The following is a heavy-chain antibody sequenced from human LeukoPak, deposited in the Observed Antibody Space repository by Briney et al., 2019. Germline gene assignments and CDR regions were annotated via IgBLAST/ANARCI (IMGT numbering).Heavy chain of an antibody. CDR2: INPNNGGT. V-gene: IGHV1-2*02. D-gene: IGHD1-26*01. CDR1: GYTLTDLTEYY. Sequence: GASVKVSCKASGYTLTDLTEYYIHWVRQAPGQGLEWMGWINPNNGGTKYAQKFQGRVTMTRDMSMNTAYMELSSLTSDDTAVYYCARRLGGSSEGYEFWGQGPLVTVSS. CDR3: ARRLGGSSEGYEF. J-gene: IGHJ4*02.